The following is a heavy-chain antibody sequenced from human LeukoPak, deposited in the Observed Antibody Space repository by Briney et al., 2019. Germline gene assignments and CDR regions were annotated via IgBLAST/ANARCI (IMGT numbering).Heavy chain of an antibody. CDR2: INPNSRGT. D-gene: IGHD5-12*01. CDR3: ARYSGYDEPFEY. V-gene: IGHV1-2*02. CDR1: GYTFTGYY. J-gene: IGHJ4*02. Sequence: VSVKVSCKASGYTFTGYYMHWVRQAPGQGLEWMGWINPNSRGTSYAQKFQGRVTMTRDTSVTTAYMELSRLRSDDTAVYYCARYSGYDEPFEYWGQGTLVTVSS.